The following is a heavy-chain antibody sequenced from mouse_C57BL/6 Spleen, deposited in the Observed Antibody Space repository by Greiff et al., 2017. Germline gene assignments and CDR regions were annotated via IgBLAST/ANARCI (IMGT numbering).Heavy chain of an antibody. CDR1: GFSLTSYG. D-gene: IGHD1-1*01. CDR2: IWSGGSP. Sequence: VQLQQSGPGLVQPSQSLSITCTVSGFSLTSYGVHWVRQSPGKGLEWLGVIWSGGSPDYNAAFISRLSISKDNSKSQVFFQMNSLQAADTAIYYCARNYYYGSSYWYFDVWGTGTTVTVSS. J-gene: IGHJ1*03. V-gene: IGHV2-2*01. CDR3: ARNYYYGSSYWYFDV.